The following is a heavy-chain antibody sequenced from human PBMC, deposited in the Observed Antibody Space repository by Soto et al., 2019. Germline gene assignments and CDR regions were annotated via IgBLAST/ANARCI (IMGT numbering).Heavy chain of an antibody. Sequence: PGGSLRLSCAASGFTFSSYAMSWVRQAPGKGLEWVSGISGSGGNTFYADSVKGRFTISRDNSKNTLYLQMNSLKADDTAVYYCAKHRSSSWFHYFDYWGQGTLVTVSS. V-gene: IGHV3-23*01. CDR2: ISGSGGNT. J-gene: IGHJ4*02. D-gene: IGHD6-13*01. CDR3: AKHRSSSWFHYFDY. CDR1: GFTFSSYA.